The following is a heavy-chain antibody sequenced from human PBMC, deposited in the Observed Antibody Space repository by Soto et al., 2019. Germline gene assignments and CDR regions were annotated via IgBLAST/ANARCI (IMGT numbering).Heavy chain of an antibody. CDR2: MNPNSGNT. CDR1: GYTFTSYD. CDR3: ARGWSTKDAFDI. D-gene: IGHD2-2*01. Sequence: ASVKVSCKASGYTFTSYDINWVRQATGQGLEWMGWMNPNSGNTGYAQKFQGRVTMTRNTSISTAYMELSSLRSEDTAVYYCARGWSTKDAFDIWGQGTMVTVSS. V-gene: IGHV1-8*01. J-gene: IGHJ3*02.